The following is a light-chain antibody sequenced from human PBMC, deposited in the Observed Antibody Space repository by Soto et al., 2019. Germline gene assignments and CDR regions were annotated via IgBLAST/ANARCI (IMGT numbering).Light chain of an antibody. CDR1: SSDVGGYNY. J-gene: IGLJ1*01. CDR2: EVN. Sequence: QSALTQPASVSGSPGQSITISCTGTSSDVGGYNYVSWYQQHPGKAPKLMIYEVNNRPSEVSNRFSGSKSGNTASLTISGLQPEDEADYYCNSYTSRYTFVLGTGTKGTVL. V-gene: IGLV2-14*01. CDR3: NSYTSRYTFV.